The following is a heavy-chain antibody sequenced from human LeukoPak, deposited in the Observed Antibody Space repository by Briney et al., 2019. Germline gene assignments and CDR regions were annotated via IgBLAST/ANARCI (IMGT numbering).Heavy chain of an antibody. D-gene: IGHD6-19*01. J-gene: IGHJ5*02. CDR3: ARSSGWYGDWFDP. V-gene: IGHV4-34*01. CDR2: INHSGST. CDR1: GGSFSGYY. Sequence: SETLSLTCAVYGGSFSGYYWSWIRQPPGKGLEWIGEINHSGSTNYNPSLKSRVTISVDTSKNQFSLKLSSVTAAETAVYYCARSSGWYGDWFDPWGQGTLVTVSS.